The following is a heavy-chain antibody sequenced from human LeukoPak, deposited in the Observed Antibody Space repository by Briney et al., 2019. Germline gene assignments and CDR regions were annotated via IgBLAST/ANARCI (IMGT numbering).Heavy chain of an antibody. D-gene: IGHD3-10*01. J-gene: IGHJ4*02. CDR3: ARDYYGSGSFNY. V-gene: IGHV3-30*03. CDR2: ISYDGSNK. CDR1: GFTFSSYG. Sequence: GRSLRLSCAASGFTFSSYGMHWVRQAPGKGLEGVAVISYDGSNKYYADSVKGRFTISRDNSKNTLYLQMNSLRAEDTAVYYCARDYYGSGSFNYWGQGTLVTVSS.